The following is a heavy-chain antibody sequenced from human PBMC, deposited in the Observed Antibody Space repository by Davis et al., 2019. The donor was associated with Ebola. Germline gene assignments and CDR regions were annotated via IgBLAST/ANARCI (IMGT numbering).Heavy chain of an antibody. CDR1: GFSFFSYG. D-gene: IGHD1-26*01. CDR2: SVNDATTQ. Sequence: PGGSLRLSCAASGFSFFSYGMHWVRQAPGKGLEWVAMSVNDATTQYYGDSVRGRFTISRDNPRKMMYLQMNNLRVQDTAVYYCARDHLEGSLDYWGQGTLVIVS. J-gene: IGHJ4*02. CDR3: ARDHLEGSLDY. V-gene: IGHV3-33*01.